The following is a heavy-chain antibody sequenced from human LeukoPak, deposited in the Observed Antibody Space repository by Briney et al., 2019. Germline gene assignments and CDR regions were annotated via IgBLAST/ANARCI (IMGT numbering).Heavy chain of an antibody. J-gene: IGHJ5*02. CDR2: IKQDGSEE. V-gene: IGHV3-7*01. CDR1: GITVSSNY. Sequence: GGSLRLSCAASGITVSSNYMSWVRQAPGKGLEWVANIKQDGSEEYYVDSVKGRFTISRDNGKNSLFLQMTSLRAEDTAVYYCARDREIWLPHNWFDPWGQGTLVTVSS. D-gene: IGHD5-24*01. CDR3: ARDREIWLPHNWFDP.